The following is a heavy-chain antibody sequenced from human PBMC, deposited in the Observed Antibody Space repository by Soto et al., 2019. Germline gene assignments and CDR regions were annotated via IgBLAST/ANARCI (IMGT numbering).Heavy chain of an antibody. Sequence: SVKVSCKASGGTFSGYAISWVRQAPGQGLEWMGGIIPIFGTANYAQKFQGRVTITADESTSTAYMELSSLRSEDTAVYYCAALVSIKGRPPYYFDYWGQGTLVTVSS. CDR1: GGTFSGYA. V-gene: IGHV1-69*13. J-gene: IGHJ4*02. CDR2: IIPIFGTA. D-gene: IGHD2-15*01. CDR3: AALVSIKGRPPYYFDY.